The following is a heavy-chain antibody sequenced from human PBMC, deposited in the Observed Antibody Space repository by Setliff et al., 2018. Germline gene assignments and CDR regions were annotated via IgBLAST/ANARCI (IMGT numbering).Heavy chain of an antibody. J-gene: IGHJ6*02. V-gene: IGHV4-61*02. Sequence: SETLSLTCTVSGASLRSGSYYWSWIRQPAGKGLEWIGRIYTSGATTYSPSLKSRVSISADTSKNLPSLTLKSVTAADTAVYYCAKEHVVISYVSNTHQHYGMDVWGQGTTVTVSS. CDR3: AKEHVVISYVSNTHQHYGMDV. CDR2: IYTSGAT. CDR1: GASLRSGSYY. D-gene: IGHD2-21*01.